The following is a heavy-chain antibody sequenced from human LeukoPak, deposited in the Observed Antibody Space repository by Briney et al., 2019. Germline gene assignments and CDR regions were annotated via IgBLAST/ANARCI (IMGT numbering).Heavy chain of an antibody. CDR1: GGSISGHY. CDR2: IYYSGST. J-gene: IGHJ4*02. V-gene: IGHV4-59*11. Sequence: PSETLSLTCTVSGGSISGHYWSWIRQPPGKGLEWIGYIYYSGSTNYNPSLKSRVTISVDTSKNQFSLKLSSVTAADTAVYFCARERTTGREFDYWGQGTLVTVSS. D-gene: IGHD4-11*01. CDR3: ARERTTGREFDY.